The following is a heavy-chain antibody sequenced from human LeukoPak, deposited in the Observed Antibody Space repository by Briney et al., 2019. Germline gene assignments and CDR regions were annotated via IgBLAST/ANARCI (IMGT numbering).Heavy chain of an antibody. CDR1: GFTFSSYG. CDR2: IWYGGSNK. Sequence: GGSLRLSCAASGFTFSSYGMHWVRQAPGKGLEWVAVIWYGGSNKYYADSVKGRFTISRDNSKNTLYLQMNSLRAEDTAVYYCAKSGYCTNGVCYTSSFDYWGQGTLVTVSS. D-gene: IGHD2-8*01. V-gene: IGHV3-33*08. CDR3: AKSGYCTNGVCYTSSFDY. J-gene: IGHJ4*02.